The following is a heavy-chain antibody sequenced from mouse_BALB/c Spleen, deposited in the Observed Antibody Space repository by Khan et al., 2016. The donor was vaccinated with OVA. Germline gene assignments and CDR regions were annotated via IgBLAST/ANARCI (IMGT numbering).Heavy chain of an antibody. CDR2: ILPGRNIT. CDR3: SLYVSRADY. CDR1: GFTFSNYW. V-gene: IGHV1-9*01. D-gene: IGHD1-1*01. J-gene: IGHJ2*02. Sequence: VQLQESGAELMKPGASVKISCKATGFTFSNYWRERIKQRHGHGLEWIGQILPGRNITKYNEKFKGKATFTAETSSNTAYMQVSSLTSEDSAVYYFSLYVSRADYWGQGSSVTVSS.